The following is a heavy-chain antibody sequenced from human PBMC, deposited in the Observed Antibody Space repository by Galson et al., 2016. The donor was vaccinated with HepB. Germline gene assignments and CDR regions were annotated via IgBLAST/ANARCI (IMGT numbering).Heavy chain of an antibody. CDR1: GFTFDDYG. Sequence: SLRLSCAASGFTFDDYGMHWVRQAPGKGLEXVSGISWNSGSIGYADSVRGRFTISRDNAKNSLHLQMNSLRPEDTALYYCAKDIGTGGYSYGYYYGMDVWGQGTTVTVSS. CDR3: AKDIGTGGYSYGYYYGMDV. CDR2: ISWNSGSI. D-gene: IGHD5-18*01. V-gene: IGHV3-9*01. J-gene: IGHJ6*02.